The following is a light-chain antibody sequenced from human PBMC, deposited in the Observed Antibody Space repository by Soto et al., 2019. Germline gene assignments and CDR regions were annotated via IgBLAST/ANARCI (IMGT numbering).Light chain of an antibody. V-gene: IGLV2-14*01. CDR1: SSDVGGYNY. CDR3: SSYTSSSTLV. CDR2: DVS. J-gene: IGLJ2*01. Sequence: QSALTQPASVSGSPGQSITISCTGTSSDVGGYNYVSWYQQHPGKDPKLMIYDVSNRPSGVSNRFSGSKSGNTASLTICGLQAEDEADCYCSSYTSSSTLVFGGGTKLIVL.